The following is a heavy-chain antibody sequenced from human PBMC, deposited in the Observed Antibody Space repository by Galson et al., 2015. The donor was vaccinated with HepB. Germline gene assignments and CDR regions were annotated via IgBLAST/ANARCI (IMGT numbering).Heavy chain of an antibody. D-gene: IGHD5-18*01. CDR1: GFIFSSYE. V-gene: IGHV3-48*03. Sequence: SLRLSCAASGFIFSSYEMNWVRQAPGKGLEWISYISSSGSIIYYADSVKGRFTISRDSAKNSLYLQMNSLRAEDTAVYYCARTDGYTSFDYWGRGTLVTVSS. CDR3: ARTDGYTSFDY. J-gene: IGHJ4*02. CDR2: ISSSGSII.